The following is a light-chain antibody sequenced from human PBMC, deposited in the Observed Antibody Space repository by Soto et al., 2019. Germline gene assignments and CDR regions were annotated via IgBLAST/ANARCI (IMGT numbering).Light chain of an antibody. CDR2: EGT. CDR1: TSDVGGYNL. Sequence: QSALTQPASVSGSPGQSIPISCSGTTSDVGGYNLVSWYQQHTAKAPKLLIYEGTQRPSGVSSRFSGSKSGNTASLTISGLQAEDEADYYCCSYASSSSYVFGTGTKLTVL. CDR3: CSYASSSSYV. J-gene: IGLJ1*01. V-gene: IGLV2-23*01.